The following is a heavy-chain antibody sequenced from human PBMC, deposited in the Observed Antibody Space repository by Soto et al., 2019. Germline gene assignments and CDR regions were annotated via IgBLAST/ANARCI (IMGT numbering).Heavy chain of an antibody. J-gene: IGHJ5*02. D-gene: IGHD3-10*01. V-gene: IGHV4-31*03. CDR1: GGSISSGGYY. CDR3: ARDRWFGEENWFDP. Sequence: QVQLQESGPGLVKPSQTLSLTCTVSGGSISSGGYYWSWIRQHPGKGLEWIGYIYYSGSTYYNPSLTSRATISVDTSKNQFSLKLSSVTAADTAVYYCARDRWFGEENWFDPWGQGTLVTVSS. CDR2: IYYSGST.